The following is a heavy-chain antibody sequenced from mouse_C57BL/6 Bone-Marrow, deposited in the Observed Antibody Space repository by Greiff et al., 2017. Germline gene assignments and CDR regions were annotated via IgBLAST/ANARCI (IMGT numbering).Heavy chain of an antibody. CDR1: GYTFTSYW. J-gene: IGHJ2*01. V-gene: IGHV1-55*01. Sequence: VQLQQPGAELVKPGASVKMSCKASGYTFTSYWITWVKQRPGQGLEWIGDIYPTSGRTNYTEKFKGKAILTGDTSSNTAYMQLSSLTSEDSAVFYCARTGPLGRSFDYWGQGTTLTVSS. CDR2: IYPTSGRT. CDR3: ARTGPLGRSFDY. D-gene: IGHD4-1*01.